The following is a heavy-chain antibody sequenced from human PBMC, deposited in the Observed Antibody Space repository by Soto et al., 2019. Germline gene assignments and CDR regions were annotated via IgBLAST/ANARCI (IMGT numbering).Heavy chain of an antibody. CDR3: ARRVDAGLDY. Sequence: QVQLVQSGAEVKKPGASVKVSCKASGYTFTSYDINWVRQATGQGVEWMGWMSPQSGNTGYAQNFQGRVIMTRDTSINTAYLELSSLRSEDTAVYYCARRVDAGLDYWGQGALVTVSS. CDR2: MSPQSGNT. J-gene: IGHJ4*02. D-gene: IGHD6-13*01. V-gene: IGHV1-8*01. CDR1: GYTFTSYD.